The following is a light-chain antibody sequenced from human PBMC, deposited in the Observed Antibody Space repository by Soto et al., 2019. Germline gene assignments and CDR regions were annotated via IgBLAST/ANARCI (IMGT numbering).Light chain of an antibody. Sequence: EIVLTQSPATLSSSREERATLSCRASQTVKSRLGWYKHKPGQAPRLLIYHTSNRATGIPARVSGSGSGTEFTLTITSLKSDDFEVYFCQQYSDWPITVGQGTRLEIK. V-gene: IGKV3-11*01. CDR2: HTS. CDR3: QQYSDWPIT. J-gene: IGKJ5*01. CDR1: QTVKSR.